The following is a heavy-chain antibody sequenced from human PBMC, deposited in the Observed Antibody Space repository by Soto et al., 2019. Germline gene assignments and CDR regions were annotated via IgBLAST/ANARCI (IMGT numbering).Heavy chain of an antibody. Sequence: GESLKISCKGSGYSFTSYWISWVRQMPGKGLEWMGRIDPSDSYTNYSPSFQGHVTISADKSISTAYLQWSSLKASDTAMYYCARHPQPWGTYSYYGMDVWGQGTTVTVSS. V-gene: IGHV5-10-1*01. CDR1: GYSFTSYW. CDR3: ARHPQPWGTYSYYGMDV. J-gene: IGHJ6*02. D-gene: IGHD7-27*01. CDR2: IDPSDSYT.